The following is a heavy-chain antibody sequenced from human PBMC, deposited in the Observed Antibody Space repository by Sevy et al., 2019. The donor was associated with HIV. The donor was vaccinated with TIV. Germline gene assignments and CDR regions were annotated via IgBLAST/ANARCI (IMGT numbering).Heavy chain of an antibody. D-gene: IGHD3-9*01. J-gene: IGHJ5*02. V-gene: IGHV3-64D*06. CDR3: VKDRIETILWSKGDWFDP. Sequence: GGSLRLSCAASGFTFSNFEMNWVRQAPGKGLEYVSGLSSDNAGSTYYADSVNGRFTISRDNSKNTLYLQMSSLRTEDTAVYYCVKDRIETILWSKGDWFDPWGQGTLVTVSS. CDR2: LSSDNAGST. CDR1: GFTFSNFE.